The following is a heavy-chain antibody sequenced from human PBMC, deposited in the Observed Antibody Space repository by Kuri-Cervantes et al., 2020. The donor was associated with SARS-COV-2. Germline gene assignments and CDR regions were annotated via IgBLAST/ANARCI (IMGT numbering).Heavy chain of an antibody. D-gene: IGHD3-22*01. CDR1: GFTFSSYS. CDR2: ISSSSSYI. J-gene: IGHJ3*02. CDR3: ARVRSTMIVVAAPGTERAFDI. V-gene: IGHV3-21*01. Sequence: GESLKISCAASGFTFSSYSMNWVRQAPGKGLEWVSSISSSSSYIYYADSVKGRFTISRDNAKNSLYLQMNSLRAEDTAVYYCARVRSTMIVVAAPGTERAFDIWGQGTMVTVSS.